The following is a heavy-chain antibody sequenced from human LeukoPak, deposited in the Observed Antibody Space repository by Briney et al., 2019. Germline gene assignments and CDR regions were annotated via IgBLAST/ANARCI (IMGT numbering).Heavy chain of an antibody. Sequence: GGSLRLSCAASGFTFSSYGMHWVRQAPGKGLEWVAFIRYDGSKKYYADSVKGRFTISRDNSKNTLYLQMNSLRAEDTAVYYCAKDHSILGLDPWGQGTLVTVSS. J-gene: IGHJ5*02. D-gene: IGHD3/OR15-3a*01. CDR3: AKDHSILGLDP. CDR1: GFTFSSYG. V-gene: IGHV3-30*02. CDR2: IRYDGSKK.